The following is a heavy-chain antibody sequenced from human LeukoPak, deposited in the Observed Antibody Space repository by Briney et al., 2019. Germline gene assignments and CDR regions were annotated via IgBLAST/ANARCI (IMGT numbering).Heavy chain of an antibody. CDR3: ARVLAAAGHAYYFDY. V-gene: IGHV4-39*07. CDR2: IDDSGST. J-gene: IGHJ4*02. Sequence: PSETLSLTCTVSGGSISSSSYSWGWIRQPPGKGLEWIGIIDDSGSTYYNPSLKSRVTISVDTSKNQFSLKLSSVTAADTAVYYCARVLAAAGHAYYFDYWGQGTLVPVSS. CDR1: GGSISSSSYS. D-gene: IGHD6-13*01.